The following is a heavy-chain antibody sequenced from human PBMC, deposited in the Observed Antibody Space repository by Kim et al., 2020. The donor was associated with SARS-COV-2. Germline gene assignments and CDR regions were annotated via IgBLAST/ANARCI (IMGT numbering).Heavy chain of an antibody. V-gene: IGHV4-61*02. Sequence: SETLSLTCTVSGGSISSGSYYWSWIRQPAGKGLEWIGRIYTSGSTNYNPSLKSRVTISVDTSKNQFSLKLSSVTAADTAVYYCARVGCDYGDYLCRTSDYWGQGTLVTVSS. J-gene: IGHJ4*02. CDR3: ARVGCDYGDYLCRTSDY. CDR1: GGSISSGSYY. D-gene: IGHD4-17*01. CDR2: IYTSGST.